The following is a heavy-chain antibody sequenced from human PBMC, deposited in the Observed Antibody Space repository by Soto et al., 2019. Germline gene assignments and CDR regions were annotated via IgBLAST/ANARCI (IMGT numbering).Heavy chain of an antibody. V-gene: IGHV3-11*06. D-gene: IGHD2-2*01. J-gene: IGHJ4*02. CDR2: ISSSSSYT. Sequence: PGGSLRLSCAASGFTFSGYYMSWIRQAPGKGLEWVSYISSSSSYTNYADSVEGRFTISRDNAKNSLYLQMNSLRAEDTAVYYCARGSRLFDYWGQGTLVTVSS. CDR1: GFTFSGYY. CDR3: ARGSRLFDY.